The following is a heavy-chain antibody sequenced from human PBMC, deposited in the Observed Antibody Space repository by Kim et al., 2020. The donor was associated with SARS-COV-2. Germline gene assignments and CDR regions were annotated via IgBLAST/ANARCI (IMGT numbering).Heavy chain of an antibody. CDR2: TFYTGSGST. Sequence: SETLSLTCTVSGGSINNYYWTWIRQPPGKRLEWLGYTFYTGSGSTNYNPSLKSRLTISADASKNQFSLRLTSVTAADTAVYYCARDREHLAFWGQGALVTVSS. V-gene: IGHV4-59*13. CDR1: GGSINNYY. J-gene: IGHJ4*02. CDR3: ARDREHLAF.